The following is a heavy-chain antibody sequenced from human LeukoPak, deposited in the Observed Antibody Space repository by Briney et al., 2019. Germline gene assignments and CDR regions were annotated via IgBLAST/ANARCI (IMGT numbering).Heavy chain of an antibody. Sequence: GGSLRLSCAASGFTFSSYGMNWVRQAPGKGLEWVSSISSSSSYIYYADSVKGRFTISRDNAKNSLYLQMNSLRAEDTAVYYCARLGFGELFLDYWGQGTLVTVSS. CDR3: ARLGFGELFLDY. V-gene: IGHV3-21*01. CDR2: ISSSSSYI. CDR1: GFTFSSYG. D-gene: IGHD3-10*01. J-gene: IGHJ4*02.